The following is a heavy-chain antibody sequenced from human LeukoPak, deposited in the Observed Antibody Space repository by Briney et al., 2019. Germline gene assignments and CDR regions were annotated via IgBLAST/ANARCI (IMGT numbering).Heavy chain of an antibody. CDR2: INAGNGNT. CDR1: GYTFTSYG. Sequence: GASVKVSCKASGYTFTSYGISWVRQAPGQRLEWMGWINAGNGNTKYSQRFQGRVTITRDTSATTAYMELSSLRSEDTAVYYCARKVGEYGDYVGNFDYWGQGTLVTVSS. J-gene: IGHJ4*02. CDR3: ARKVGEYGDYVGNFDY. D-gene: IGHD4-17*01. V-gene: IGHV1-3*01.